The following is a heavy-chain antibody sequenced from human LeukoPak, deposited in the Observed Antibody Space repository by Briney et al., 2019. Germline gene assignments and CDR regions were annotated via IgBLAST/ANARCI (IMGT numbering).Heavy chain of an antibody. Sequence: SETLSLTCTVSGGSISSGGYYWSWIRQHPGKGLEWIGYIYYSGSTYSNPSLKSRVTISVDTSKNQFSLKQSSVTAADTAVYYCARGPYDSSRDWGQGTLVTVSS. V-gene: IGHV4-31*03. J-gene: IGHJ4*02. CDR1: GGSISSGGYY. D-gene: IGHD3-22*01. CDR2: IYYSGST. CDR3: ARGPYDSSRD.